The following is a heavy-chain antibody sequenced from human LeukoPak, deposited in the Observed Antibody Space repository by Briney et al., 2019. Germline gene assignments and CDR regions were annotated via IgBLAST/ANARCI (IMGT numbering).Heavy chain of an antibody. V-gene: IGHV3-7*01. CDR2: IKQDGSEK. D-gene: IGHD4-17*01. J-gene: IGHJ4*02. Sequence: GGSLRLSCAASGFTVRSNYMSWVRQAPGKGLEWVANIKQDGSEKYYVDSVKGRFTISRDNAKNSLYLQMNSLRAEDTAVYYCASWNTVTLEYWGQGTLVTVSS. CDR1: GFTVRSNY. CDR3: ASWNTVTLEY.